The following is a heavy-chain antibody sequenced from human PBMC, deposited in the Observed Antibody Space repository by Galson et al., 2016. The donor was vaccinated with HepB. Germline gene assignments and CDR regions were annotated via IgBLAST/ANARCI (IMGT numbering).Heavy chain of an antibody. Sequence: SETLSLTCAVSGGSISNTNWWSWVRQPPGKGLEWIGEIYHSGSTNYSPSLKSRVTISVDKSKNQFSLKLTSVTAADTAVYFCARGGGVIVYYHHYGMDVWGQGTTVTVSS. CDR1: GGSISNTNW. CDR2: IYHSGST. D-gene: IGHD3-16*02. V-gene: IGHV4-4*02. J-gene: IGHJ6*02. CDR3: ARGGGVIVYYHHYGMDV.